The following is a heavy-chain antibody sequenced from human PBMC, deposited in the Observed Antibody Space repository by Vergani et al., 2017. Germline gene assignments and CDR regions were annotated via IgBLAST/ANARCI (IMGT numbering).Heavy chain of an antibody. CDR2: INPNSGGT. J-gene: IGHJ5*02. CDR1: GYTFTGYY. CDR3: ARSGDSSGYHNWFDP. V-gene: IGHV1-2*02. D-gene: IGHD3-22*01. Sequence: QVQLVQSGAEVKKPGASVKVSCKASGYTFTGYYMHWVRQAPGQGLEWMGWINPNSGGTNYAQKFQGRVTMTRDTSISTAYMELSRLRSDDTAVYYCARSGDSSGYHNWFDPWSQGTLVTVSS.